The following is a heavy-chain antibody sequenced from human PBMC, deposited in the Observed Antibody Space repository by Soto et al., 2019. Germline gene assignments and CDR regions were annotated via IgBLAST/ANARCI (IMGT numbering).Heavy chain of an antibody. J-gene: IGHJ4*02. V-gene: IGHV3-23*01. Sequence: VQLLESGGGLVQPGGSLRLSCAASGFTFSRYAMSWVRQAPGKGLEWVSAISGSGGSTYYADSVKGRFTISRDTSKNRLYRQMNSLRAEDTAVYYCASSGILGVQADGPGGYWGQGTLVTVSS. CDR3: ASSGILGVQADGPGGY. D-gene: IGHD2-2*01. CDR1: GFTFSRYA. CDR2: ISGSGGST.